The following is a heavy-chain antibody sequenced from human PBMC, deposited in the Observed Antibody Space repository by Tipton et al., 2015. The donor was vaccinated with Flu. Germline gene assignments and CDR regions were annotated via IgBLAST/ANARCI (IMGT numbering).Heavy chain of an antibody. V-gene: IGHV3-73*01. D-gene: IGHD6-13*01. CDR3: TRDLSAASSIAAAGTPHY. Sequence: SLRLSCAASGFTFSGSAMHWVRQASGKGLEWVGRIRSKANSYATAYAASVKGRFTISRDDSKNTAYLQMNSLKTEDTAVYYCTRDLSAASSIAAAGTPHYWGQGTLVTVSS. CDR2: IRSKANSYAT. J-gene: IGHJ4*02. CDR1: GFTFSGSA.